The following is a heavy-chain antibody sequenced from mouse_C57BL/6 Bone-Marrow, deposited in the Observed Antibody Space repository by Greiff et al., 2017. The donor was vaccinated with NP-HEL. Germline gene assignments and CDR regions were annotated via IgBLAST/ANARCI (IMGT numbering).Heavy chain of an antibody. CDR2: INPNYGTT. CDR1: GYSFTDYN. D-gene: IGHD1-1*01. J-gene: IGHJ2*01. V-gene: IGHV1-39*01. CDR3: AGKEIATALFDS. Sequence: EVQVVESGPELVKPGASVKISCKAPGYSFTDYNMNWVKQSNGKSLEWIGVINPNYGTTSYNQKFKGKATLTVDQSSSTAYMQLNNLTSEDSAVYYCAGKEIATALFDSWGQGATLTVSS.